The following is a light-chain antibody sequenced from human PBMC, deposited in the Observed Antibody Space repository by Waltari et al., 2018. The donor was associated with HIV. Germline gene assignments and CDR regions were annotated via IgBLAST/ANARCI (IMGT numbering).Light chain of an antibody. Sequence: SYDLTQPPSVPVPPGQTASITCSGDKLGDKFVCWYQHRPGQSPVLVIYRDIKRPSGIPERFSGSNSGNTATLTISGTQALDEADYYCQAWDSNTAIFGGGTKLTVL. CDR1: KLGDKF. V-gene: IGLV3-1*01. J-gene: IGLJ2*01. CDR2: RDI. CDR3: QAWDSNTAI.